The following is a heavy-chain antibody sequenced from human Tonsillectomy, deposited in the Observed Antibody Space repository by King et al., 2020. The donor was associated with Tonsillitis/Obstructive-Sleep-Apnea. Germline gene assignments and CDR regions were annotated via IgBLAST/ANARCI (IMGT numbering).Heavy chain of an antibody. CDR2: IKGDGRST. CDR3: ARVGGIRPYYYYMDV. Sequence: VQLVESGGGLVQPGESLRLSCAVSGFTFSSYWMHWVRQDPGKGLVWVSRIKGDGRSTSYADSVKGRFTISRDNAKNTLYLQMNSLRAEDTAVYYCARVGGIRPYYYYMDVWGKGTTVTVSS. D-gene: IGHD6-13*01. J-gene: IGHJ6*03. CDR1: GFTFSSYW. V-gene: IGHV3-74*01.